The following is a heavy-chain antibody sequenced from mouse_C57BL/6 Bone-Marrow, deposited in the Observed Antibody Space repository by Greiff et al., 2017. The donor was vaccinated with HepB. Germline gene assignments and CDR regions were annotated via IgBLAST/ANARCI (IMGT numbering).Heavy chain of an antibody. V-gene: IGHV5-12*01. D-gene: IGHD6-1*01. CDR1: GFTFSDYY. J-gene: IGHJ2*01. Sequence: DVQLVESGGGLVQPGGSLKLSCAASGFTFSDYYMYWVRQTPEKRLEWVAYISNGGGSTYYPDTVKGRFTISRDNAKNTLYLQRSRLKSEDTAMYYCARRENSGYFDYWGQGTTLTVSS. CDR3: ARRENSGYFDY. CDR2: ISNGGGST.